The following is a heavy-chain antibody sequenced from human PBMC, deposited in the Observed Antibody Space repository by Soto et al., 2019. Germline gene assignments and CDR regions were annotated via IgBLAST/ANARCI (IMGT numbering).Heavy chain of an antibody. CDR2: IYHSGST. Sequence: SETLSLTCAVSGDSISSGGYSWSWIRQTPGKGLEWIVYIYHSGSTYYNPSLKSRVTISVDRSKNQFSLKLSSVTAADTAVYYFAILHAGTHKIATVHWGQGTLVTVSP. CDR3: AILHAGTHKIATVH. V-gene: IGHV4-30-2*01. J-gene: IGHJ4*02. D-gene: IGHD2-2*01. CDR1: GDSISSGGYS.